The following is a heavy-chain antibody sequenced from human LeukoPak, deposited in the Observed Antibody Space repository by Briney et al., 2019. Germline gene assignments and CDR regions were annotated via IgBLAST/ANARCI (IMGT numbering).Heavy chain of an antibody. CDR1: GFTVSSNY. J-gene: IGHJ6*02. CDR2: IYSGGST. Sequence: GGSLRLSCAASGFTVSSNYMSWVRQAPGKGLEWVSVIYSGGSTYYADSVKGRFTISRDNSKNTLYLQMNSLRAEDTAVYYCAATNWGRNENPENYYYYGMDVWGQGTTVTVSS. V-gene: IGHV3-66*01. D-gene: IGHD7-27*01. CDR3: AATNWGRNENPENYYYYGMDV.